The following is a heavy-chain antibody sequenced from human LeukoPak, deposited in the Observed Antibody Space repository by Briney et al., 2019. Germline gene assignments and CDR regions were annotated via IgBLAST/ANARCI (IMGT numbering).Heavy chain of an antibody. J-gene: IGHJ4*02. CDR1: GYSFTSYW. CDR3: ASNYYDSSGTQYYFDY. Sequence: GESLKISCKGSGYSFTSYWIGWVRQMPGKGLEWMGIIYPGDSDTRYSPSFQGQVTISANKSISTAYLQWSSLKASDTAMYYCASNYYDSSGTQYYFDYWGQGTLVTVSS. D-gene: IGHD3-22*01. V-gene: IGHV5-51*01. CDR2: IYPGDSDT.